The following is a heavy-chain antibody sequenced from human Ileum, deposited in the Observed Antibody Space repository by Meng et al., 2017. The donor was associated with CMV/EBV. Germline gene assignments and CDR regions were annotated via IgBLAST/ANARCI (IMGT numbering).Heavy chain of an antibody. CDR2: TYYRSKWYN. D-gene: IGHD4-17*01. CDR3: ARDPAVTRGTLFDP. CDR1: SNSAA. J-gene: IGHJ5*02. Sequence: SNSAAWNWIRQSPSRGLEGLGRTYYRSKWYNDYAVTVKSRITINPDTYKNQFSLQLNSVTPEDAAVYYCARDPAVTRGTLFDPWGQGTLVTVSS. V-gene: IGHV6-1*01.